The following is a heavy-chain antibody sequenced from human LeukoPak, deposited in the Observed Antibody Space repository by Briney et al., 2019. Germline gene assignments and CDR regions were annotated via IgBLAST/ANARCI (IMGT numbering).Heavy chain of an antibody. V-gene: IGHV3-7*03. J-gene: IGHJ4*02. D-gene: IGHD3-16*01. CDR2: IKQDGSEK. CDR1: GFTFGDTW. CDR3: ATSYDMGWLIGY. Sequence: GGSLRLSCAASGFTFGDTWMNWVRQVPGQGLEWVANIKQDGSEKFYVASVKGRFTISRDNGKSSLYLQMNPLRAEDTALYYCATSYDMGWLIGYWGQGTLVTVSS.